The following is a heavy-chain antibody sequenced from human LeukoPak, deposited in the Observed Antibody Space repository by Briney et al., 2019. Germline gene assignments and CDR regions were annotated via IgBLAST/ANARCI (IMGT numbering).Heavy chain of an antibody. D-gene: IGHD3-22*01. CDR3: AKVSSPSYYDSSGYYPAFDI. CDR1: GLTFSSYA. J-gene: IGHJ3*02. CDR2: ISGSGGST. V-gene: IGHV3-23*01. Sequence: GGSLRLSCAASGLTFSSYAMSWVRQAPGKGLEWVSAISGSGGSTYYADSVKGRFTISRDNSKNTLYLQMNSLRAEDTAVYYCAKVSSPSYYDSSGYYPAFDIWGQGAMVTVSS.